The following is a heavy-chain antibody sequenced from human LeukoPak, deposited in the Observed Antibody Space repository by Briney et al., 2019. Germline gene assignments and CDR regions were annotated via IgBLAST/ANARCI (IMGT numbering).Heavy chain of an antibody. D-gene: IGHD3-16*01. J-gene: IGHJ3*02. CDR2: INHSGST. CDR1: GGSFSGYY. CDR3: ARDGSYDYVFDI. Sequence: SETLSLTCAVYGGSFSGYYWSWIRQPPGKGLEWIGEINHSGSTNYNPSLKSRVTISVDTSKNQFSLKLSSVTAADTAVYYCARDGSYDYVFDIWGQGTMVTVSS. V-gene: IGHV4-34*01.